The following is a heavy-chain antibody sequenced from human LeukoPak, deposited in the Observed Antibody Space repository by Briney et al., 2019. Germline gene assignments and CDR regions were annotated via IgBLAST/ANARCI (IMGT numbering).Heavy chain of an antibody. CDR1: GFTFSNYW. D-gene: IGHD6-13*01. CDR2: INTDGSST. V-gene: IGHV3-74*01. Sequence: GGSLRLSCAGSGFTFSNYWMHWVRQAPGKGLVWVSRINTDGSSTSYVDSVKGRFTISRDNAKNTLYLQMNSLRAEDTAVYYCAKSGTSSSWSPRVKTYLDYWGQGTLDTVSS. CDR3: AKSGTSSSWSPRVKTYLDY. J-gene: IGHJ4*02.